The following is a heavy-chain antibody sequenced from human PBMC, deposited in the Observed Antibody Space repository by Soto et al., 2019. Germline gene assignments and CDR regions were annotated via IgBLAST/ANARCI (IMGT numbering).Heavy chain of an antibody. D-gene: IGHD5-12*01. CDR3: ARDSPIGSTYSGYDAIDS. V-gene: IGHV1-69*04. Sequence: ASVKVSCKASGGTFSTSTFTWVRQAPGQGLEWMGKTIPILDVADYAQDFQGRVTITADKSTSTAYMELTSLTSKDTAVYYCARDSPIGSTYSGYDAIDSWGQGTLVTVSS. CDR1: GGTFSTST. CDR2: TIPILDVA. J-gene: IGHJ4*02.